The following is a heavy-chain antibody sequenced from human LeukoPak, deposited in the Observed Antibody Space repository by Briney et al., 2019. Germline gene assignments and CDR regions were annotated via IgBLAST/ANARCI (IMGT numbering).Heavy chain of an antibody. CDR3: AKDSSSWYKLYYFDY. J-gene: IGHJ4*02. Sequence: GGSLRLSCAASGFTFSSYAMSWFRQAPEKGLEWVSAISGSGGSTYYADSVKGRFTISRDNSKNTLYLQMNSLRAEDTAVYYCAKDSSSWYKLYYFDYWGQGTLVTVSS. CDR1: GFTFSSYA. CDR2: ISGSGGST. D-gene: IGHD6-13*01. V-gene: IGHV3-23*01.